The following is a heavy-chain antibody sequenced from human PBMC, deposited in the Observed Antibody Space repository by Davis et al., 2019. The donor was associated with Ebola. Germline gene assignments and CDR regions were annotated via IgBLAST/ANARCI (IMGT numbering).Heavy chain of an antibody. Sequence: GESLKISCAASGFTFSGSAMHWVRQASGKGLEWVGRIRSKANSYATAYAASVKGRFTISRDDSKNTAYLQMNSLKTEDTAVYYCTRNWVGATDWYFDLWGRGTLVTVSS. J-gene: IGHJ2*01. D-gene: IGHD1-26*01. CDR1: GFTFSGSA. CDR2: IRSKANSYAT. CDR3: TRNWVGATDWYFDL. V-gene: IGHV3-73*01.